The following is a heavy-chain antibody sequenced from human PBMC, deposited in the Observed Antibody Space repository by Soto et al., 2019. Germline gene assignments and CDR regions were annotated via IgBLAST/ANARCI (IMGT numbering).Heavy chain of an antibody. CDR3: ATSDQYSSSWYGGAYYYMDV. D-gene: IGHD6-13*01. J-gene: IGHJ6*03. V-gene: IGHV5-51*01. Sequence: GESLKISCKGSGYSFTSYWIGWVRQMPGKGLEWVGIIYPGDSDTRYSPSFQGQVTISADKSISTAYLQWSSLKASDTAMYYCATSDQYSSSWYGGAYYYMDVWGKGTTVTVSS. CDR2: IYPGDSDT. CDR1: GYSFTSYW.